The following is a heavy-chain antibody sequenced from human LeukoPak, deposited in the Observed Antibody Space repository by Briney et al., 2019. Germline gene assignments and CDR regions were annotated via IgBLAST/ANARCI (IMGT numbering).Heavy chain of an antibody. CDR2: INHSGST. V-gene: IGHV4-39*07. CDR1: GGSISSSSYY. CDR3: ARDAFYCSSTSCYGTRLYYCDY. Sequence: SETLSLTCTVSGGSISSSSYYWSWIRQPPGKGLEWIGEINHSGSTNYNPSHKSRVTISVDTSKNQFSLKLSSATAADTAVYYCARDAFYCSSTSCYGTRLYYCDYWGQGTLVTVSS. D-gene: IGHD2-2*01. J-gene: IGHJ4*02.